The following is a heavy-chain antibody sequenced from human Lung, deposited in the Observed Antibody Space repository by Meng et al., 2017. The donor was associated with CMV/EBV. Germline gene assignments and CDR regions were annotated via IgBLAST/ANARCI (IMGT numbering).Heavy chain of an antibody. V-gene: IGHV1-18*01. CDR1: GYTLTSYG. CDR3: ARGPLSGSLGFDY. Sequence: ASVXVSXKASGYTLTSYGISWVRQAPGQGLEWMGWIRAYNGNTNYAQKLQGKVTITTDTSTGKAYMELRSLRSDDTAVDFCARGPLSGSLGFDYWGQGTLVTVAS. CDR2: IRAYNGNT. D-gene: IGHD1-26*01. J-gene: IGHJ4*02.